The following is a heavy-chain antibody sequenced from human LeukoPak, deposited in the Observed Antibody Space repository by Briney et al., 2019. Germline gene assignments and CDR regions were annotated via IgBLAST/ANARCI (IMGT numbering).Heavy chain of an antibody. CDR1: GFTFSSYS. V-gene: IGHV3-48*01. CDR3: ATNLGYCTSSTCQVSY. J-gene: IGHJ4*02. CDR2: ISSSSNTI. D-gene: IGHD2-2*01. Sequence: GGSLRLSCAASGFTFSSYSMNWVRQAPGQGLEWVSHISSSSNTIYYADSVKGRFTVSRDNAKNSPYLQMNSLRAEDTAVYYCATNLGYCTSSTCQVSYWGQGTLVTVSS.